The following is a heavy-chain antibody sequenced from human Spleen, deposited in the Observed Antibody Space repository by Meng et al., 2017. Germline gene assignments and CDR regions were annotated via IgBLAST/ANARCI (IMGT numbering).Heavy chain of an antibody. CDR3: AKAHGSTYYLLDY. CDR1: GFTFSSYG. J-gene: IGHJ4*02. D-gene: IGHD2-2*01. Sequence: GGSLRPSCAASGFTFSSYGMHWVRQAPGKGLEWVAVIWYDGSNKYYADSVKGRFTISRDNSKNTLYLQMNSLRAEDTAVYYCAKAHGSTYYLLDYWGQGTRVTGYS. V-gene: IGHV3-33*06. CDR2: IWYDGSNK.